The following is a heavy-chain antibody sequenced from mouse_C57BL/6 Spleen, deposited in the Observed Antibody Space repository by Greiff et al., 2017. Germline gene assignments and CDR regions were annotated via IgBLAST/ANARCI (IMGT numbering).Heavy chain of an antibody. J-gene: IGHJ3*01. V-gene: IGHV1-15*01. CDR1: GYTFIDYE. D-gene: IGHD3-2*02. Sequence: QVQLQQSGAELVRPGASVTLSCKASGYTFIDYEMHWVKQTPVHGLEWIGAIDPETGGTAYNQKFKGKAILTADKASSTAYMELRSLTSEDSAVYYCTRGSGYPAWFAYWGQGTLVTVSA. CDR3: TRGSGYPAWFAY. CDR2: IDPETGGT.